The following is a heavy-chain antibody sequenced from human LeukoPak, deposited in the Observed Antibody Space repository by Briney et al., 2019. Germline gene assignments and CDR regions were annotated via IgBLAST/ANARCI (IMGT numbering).Heavy chain of an antibody. CDR3: ARDAHDVVVPAAMFDY. V-gene: IGHV3-48*01. Sequence: GGSLRLSCVASGFTFRYYGMNWVRQAPGKGLEWVSYISSSSSTIYYADSVKGRFTISRDNSKNTLYLQMNSLRAEDTAVYYCARDAHDVVVPAAMFDYWGQGTLVTVSS. CDR2: ISSSSSTI. J-gene: IGHJ4*02. D-gene: IGHD2-2*01. CDR1: GFTFRYYG.